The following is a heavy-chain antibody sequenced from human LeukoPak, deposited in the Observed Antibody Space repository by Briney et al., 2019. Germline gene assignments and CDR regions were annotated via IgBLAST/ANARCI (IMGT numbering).Heavy chain of an antibody. CDR3: AKDKAARYGGDDWDLDY. V-gene: IGHV3-21*04. CDR2: IRGISTYI. J-gene: IGHJ4*02. D-gene: IGHD5-12*01. Sequence: GGPLKFSVAASEFTFRAYPINWFGKPPGKGRNWVSSIRGISTYIKYADSVKGRFTISRDNAKNSLYLQMNSLTTEDTALYYCAKDKAARYGGDDWDLDYWGQGTLVTVSS. CDR1: EFTFRAYP.